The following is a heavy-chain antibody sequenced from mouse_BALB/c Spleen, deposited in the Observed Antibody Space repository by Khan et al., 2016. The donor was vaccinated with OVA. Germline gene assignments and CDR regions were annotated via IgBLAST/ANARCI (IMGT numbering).Heavy chain of an antibody. J-gene: IGHJ4*01. CDR3: SRPPYFSYVLDN. V-gene: IGHV9-3-1*01. D-gene: IGHD2-10*01. CDR1: GHTFTKFG. CDR2: INTYTGEP. Sequence: QIQLVQSGPEVKKPGETVKISCKASGHTFTKFGMNWVKQAPEKGLKWMGWINTYTGEPTYADDFNGRFAFSLETSASTAYLQINNLKNEDTATYLCSRPPYFSYVLDNWGQGTSVTVSS.